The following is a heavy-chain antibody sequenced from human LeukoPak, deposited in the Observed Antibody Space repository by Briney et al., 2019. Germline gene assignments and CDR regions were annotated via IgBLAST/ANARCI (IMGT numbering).Heavy chain of an antibody. CDR2: IRYDGNKT. CDR3: ANLEDVIDVPGGKGFDY. Sequence: GGSLRLSCSASGFTFRNYDMYWVRQPPGKGLDWVAYIRYDGNKTFYGNSVKGRFTISRDNSNSTLYLQMDSLRVDDTAIYYCANLEDVIDVPGGKGFDYWGQGTLVTVSS. J-gene: IGHJ4*02. D-gene: IGHD4-23*01. CDR1: GFTFRNYD. V-gene: IGHV3-30*02.